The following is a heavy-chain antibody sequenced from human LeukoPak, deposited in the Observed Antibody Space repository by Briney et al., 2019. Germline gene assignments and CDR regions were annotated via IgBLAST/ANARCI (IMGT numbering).Heavy chain of an antibody. V-gene: IGHV3-30*02. Sequence: QPGGSLRLSCAASGFTFSSYGMHWVRQAPGKGLEWVAFIRYDGSNKYYADSVKGRFTISRDNSKNTLYLQMNSLRAEDTAVYYCVKDLRPPPQPLLYLVLDYWGQGTLVTVSS. CDR2: IRYDGSNK. CDR3: VKDLRPPPQPLLYLVLDY. CDR1: GFTFSSYG. D-gene: IGHD2-2*02. J-gene: IGHJ4*02.